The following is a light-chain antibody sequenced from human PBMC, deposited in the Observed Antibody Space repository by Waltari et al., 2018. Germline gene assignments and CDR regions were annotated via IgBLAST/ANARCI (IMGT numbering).Light chain of an antibody. CDR2: DVT. V-gene: IGLV2-23*02. Sequence: QSALTQPASVSGSPGQSITISCTGASTDVGGYNYVSWYQQHPGTAPKLIIYDVTKRPSGVSNLCSGSNSGNTASLTISGLQADDEADYHCCSYAGSSTFLFGGGTKLTVL. CDR3: CSYAGSSTFL. CDR1: STDVGGYNY. J-gene: IGLJ2*01.